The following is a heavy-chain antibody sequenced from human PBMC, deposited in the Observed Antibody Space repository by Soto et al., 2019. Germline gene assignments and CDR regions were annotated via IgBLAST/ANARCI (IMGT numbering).Heavy chain of an antibody. CDR1: GGTFSSYA. CDR2: IIPIFGTA. D-gene: IGHD2-15*01. Sequence: WASVKVSCKASGGTFSSYAISWVRQAPGQGLEWMGGIIPIFGTANYAQKFQGRVTITADESTSTAYMELSSLRSEDTAVYYCAKRYCSGGSCYLDYWGQGTLVTVSS. V-gene: IGHV1-69*13. J-gene: IGHJ4*02. CDR3: AKRYCSGGSCYLDY.